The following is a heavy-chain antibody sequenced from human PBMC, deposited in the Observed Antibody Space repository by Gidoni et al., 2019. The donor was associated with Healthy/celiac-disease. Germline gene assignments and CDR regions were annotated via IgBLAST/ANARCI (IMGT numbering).Heavy chain of an antibody. V-gene: IGHV3-30*18. CDR1: GFTFSSYG. J-gene: IGHJ4*02. CDR3: AKDVPLRYYFDY. D-gene: IGHD3-16*02. CDR2: ISYDGSNK. Sequence: QVQLVESGGGVVQPGRSLRLSCAASGFTFSSYGMHWVRQAPGKGLEWVAVISYDGSNKYYADSVKGRFTISRDNSKNTLYLQMNSLRAEDTAVYYCAKDVPLRYYFDYWGQGTLVTVSS.